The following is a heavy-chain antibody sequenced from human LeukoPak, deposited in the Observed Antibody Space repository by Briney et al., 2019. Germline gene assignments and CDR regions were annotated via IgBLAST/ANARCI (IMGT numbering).Heavy chain of an antibody. CDR3: AHSSGVLRYFDCPFDY. CDR1: GFSLSTSGVG. Sequence: SGPTLVKPTQTLTLTCTFSGFSLSTSGVGVGRIRQPPGKALEWLALIYWDDDKRYSPSLKSRLTITKDTPKNQVVLTMTNMDPVDTATYYCAHSSGVLRYFDCPFDYWGQGTLVTVSS. J-gene: IGHJ4*02. V-gene: IGHV2-5*02. D-gene: IGHD3-9*01. CDR2: IYWDDDK.